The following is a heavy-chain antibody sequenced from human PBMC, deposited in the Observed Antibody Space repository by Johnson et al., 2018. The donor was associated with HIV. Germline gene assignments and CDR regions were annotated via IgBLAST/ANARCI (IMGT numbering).Heavy chain of an antibody. CDR3: AKANYYVYAFDI. CDR1: GFTVSSNY. J-gene: IGHJ3*02. D-gene: IGHD3-22*01. CDR2: ISYDGKNK. Sequence: QVQLVESGGGVVQPGGSLRLSCAASGFTVSSNYMSWVRQAPGKGLEWVAVISYDGKNKYFGDSVKGRFTISRDNSKNTLYLHMNSLRVEDTAVYYCAKANYYVYAFDIWGQGTMVTVSS. V-gene: IGHV3-30*18.